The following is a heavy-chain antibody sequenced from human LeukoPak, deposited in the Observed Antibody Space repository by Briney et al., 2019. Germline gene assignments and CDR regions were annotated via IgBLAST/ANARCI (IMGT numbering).Heavy chain of an antibody. V-gene: IGHV1-18*01. Sequence: ASVKVSCKASGYTSTNYGISWVRQAPGQGLEWMGWISTYNGNTNYAQKLQGRVTMTTDASTSTAYMEVRSLRSDDTAVYYCAREGDGYINGNFDHWGQGTLVTVSS. CDR3: AREGDGYINGNFDH. J-gene: IGHJ4*02. CDR1: GYTSTNYG. CDR2: ISTYNGNT. D-gene: IGHD5-24*01.